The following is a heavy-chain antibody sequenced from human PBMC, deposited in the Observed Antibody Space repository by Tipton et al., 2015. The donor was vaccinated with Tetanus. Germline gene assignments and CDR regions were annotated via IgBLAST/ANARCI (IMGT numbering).Heavy chain of an antibody. Sequence: TLSLTCTVSGGSISSSSYYWGWIRQPPGKGLEWIGSIYYSGSTYYNPSLKSRVTISVDTSKNQFSLKLSSVTAADTAVYYCATIEYSSSLAFHPPASSYFGYWGQGTLVTVSS. D-gene: IGHD6-6*01. CDR3: ATIEYSSSLAFHPPASSYFGY. CDR1: GGSISSSSYY. V-gene: IGHV4-39*01. CDR2: IYYSGST. J-gene: IGHJ4*02.